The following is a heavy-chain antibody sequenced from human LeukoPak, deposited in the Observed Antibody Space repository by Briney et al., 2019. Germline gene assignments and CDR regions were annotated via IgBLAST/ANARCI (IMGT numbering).Heavy chain of an antibody. CDR1: GYSFTSHW. CDR3: ARLAYCGGDCYRTTRGYFQH. Sequence: GESLKISCKGSGYSFTSHWIGWVRQMPGKGLEWMGILYPGDSDTRYSPSFQGQVTISADKSISTAYLQWSSLKASDTAIYYCARLAYCGGDCYRTTRGYFQHWGQGTLVTVSS. D-gene: IGHD2-21*02. J-gene: IGHJ1*01. V-gene: IGHV5-51*01. CDR2: LYPGDSDT.